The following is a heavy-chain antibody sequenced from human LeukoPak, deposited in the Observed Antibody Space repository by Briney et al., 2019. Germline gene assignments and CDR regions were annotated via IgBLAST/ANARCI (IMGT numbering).Heavy chain of an antibody. V-gene: IGHV4-34*01. CDR2: INHSGST. D-gene: IGHD3-22*01. J-gene: IGHJ4*02. CDR1: GGSFSGYY. CDR3: VTYYFDSSGPKKNY. Sequence: SETLSLTCAVYGGSFSGYYWSWIRQPPGKGLEWIGEINHSGSTNYNPSLKSRVTISVDTSKKQFSLKLSSVTAADTAVYYCVTYYFDSSGPKKNYWGQGTLVTVSP.